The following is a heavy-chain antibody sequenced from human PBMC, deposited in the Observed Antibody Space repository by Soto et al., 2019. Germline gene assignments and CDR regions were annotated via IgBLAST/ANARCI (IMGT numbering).Heavy chain of an antibody. J-gene: IGHJ3*02. Sequence: QLQLQESGPGLVKPSETLSLTCTVSGGSISSSTYYWGWIRQPPGKGLEWIGTIYYSGTTDYNPSLKSRVTISVDTSKNQFSLKLSSVTAADTAVYYCARPVAMLRHDAFDIWGQGTMVTVSS. D-gene: IGHD3-10*01. V-gene: IGHV4-39*01. CDR1: GGSISSSTYY. CDR2: IYYSGTT. CDR3: ARPVAMLRHDAFDI.